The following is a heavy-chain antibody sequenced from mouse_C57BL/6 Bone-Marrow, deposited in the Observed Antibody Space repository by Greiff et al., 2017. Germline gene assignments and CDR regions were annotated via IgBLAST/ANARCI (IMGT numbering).Heavy chain of an antibody. CDR2: IDPSDSYT. J-gene: IGHJ4*01. CDR1: GYTFTSYW. V-gene: IGHV1-69*01. Sequence: QVQLQQSGAELVMPGASVKLSCKASGYTFTSYWMHWVKQRPGQGLEWIGEIDPSDSYTNYNQKFKGKSTLTVDKSSSTAYMQLSSLTSEDSAVYYCAREWLLRRGYAMDYWGQGTSVTVSS. CDR3: AREWLLRRGYAMDY. D-gene: IGHD2-3*01.